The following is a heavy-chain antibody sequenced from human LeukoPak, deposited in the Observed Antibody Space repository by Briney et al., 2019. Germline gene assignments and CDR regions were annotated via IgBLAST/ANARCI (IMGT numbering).Heavy chain of an antibody. V-gene: IGHV4-4*07. CDR1: GGSISGYY. J-gene: IGHJ3*02. D-gene: IGHD1-7*01. CDR2: VYTSGST. CDR3: ARLITGTTTAFDI. Sequence: SETLSLTCSVSGGSISGYYWTWIRQPAGKGLEWIGRVYTSGSTHYNPSLKTRLTMSVDTSKNQFSLKLSSVTAADTAVYYCARLITGTTTAFDIWGQGTMATVSS.